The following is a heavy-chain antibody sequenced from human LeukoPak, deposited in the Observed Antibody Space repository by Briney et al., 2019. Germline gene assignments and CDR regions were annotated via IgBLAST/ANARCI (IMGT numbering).Heavy chain of an antibody. J-gene: IGHJ4*02. CDR1: GFSFNDYS. Sequence: GGSLRLSCAASGFSFNDYSMNWVRQAPGKGLEWVSLITWNGATTYYADSVKGRFTISRDNSKNTLYLQMNSLRAEDTAVYYCAKDRLLHCSGGSCYALRYYFDYWGQGTLVTVSS. D-gene: IGHD2-15*01. CDR2: ITWNGATT. V-gene: IGHV3-43*01. CDR3: AKDRLLHCSGGSCYALRYYFDY.